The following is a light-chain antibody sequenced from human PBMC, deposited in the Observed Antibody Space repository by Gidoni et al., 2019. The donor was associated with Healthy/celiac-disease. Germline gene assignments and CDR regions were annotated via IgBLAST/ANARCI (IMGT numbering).Light chain of an antibody. CDR2: WAS. Sequence: DIVMTQSPDSLAVYLGERATINCKSSQSVLYSSNNKNYLAWYQQKPGQPPKLLIYWASTRESGVPDRFSGSVSWTDFTLTISSLQAEDVAVYYCQQYYSTLPYTFGQGTKLEIK. CDR1: QSVLYSSNNKNY. CDR3: QQYYSTLPYT. V-gene: IGKV4-1*01. J-gene: IGKJ2*01.